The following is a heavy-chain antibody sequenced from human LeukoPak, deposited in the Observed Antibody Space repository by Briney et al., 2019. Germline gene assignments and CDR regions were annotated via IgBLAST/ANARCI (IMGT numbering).Heavy chain of an antibody. CDR1: GGSISSRTYY. J-gene: IGHJ4*02. CDR2: IYYSGST. CDR3: ASLRVPGDFDY. V-gene: IGHV4-39*01. Sequence: SETLSLTCTVSGGSISSRTYYWAWIRQPPGQRLEWIGNIYYSGSTYYNPSLKSRLTMSVDTSKNQFSLKLRSVTAADTAVYYCASLRVPGDFDYWGQGTLVTVSS.